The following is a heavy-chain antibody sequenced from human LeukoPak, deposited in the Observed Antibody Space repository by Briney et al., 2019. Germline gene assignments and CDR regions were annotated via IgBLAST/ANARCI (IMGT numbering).Heavy chain of an antibody. CDR2: ISSSGSTI. CDR3: ARGRYSRYYYDSSGPEDY. D-gene: IGHD3-22*01. CDR1: GFTFSSYE. Sequence: GGSLRLSCAASGFTFSSYEMNWVRQAPGKGLEWVSYISSSGSTIYYADSVKGRFTISRDNAKNSLYLQMNSLRAEDTAVYYCARGRYSRYYYDSSGPEDYWGQGTLVTVSS. V-gene: IGHV3-48*03. J-gene: IGHJ4*02.